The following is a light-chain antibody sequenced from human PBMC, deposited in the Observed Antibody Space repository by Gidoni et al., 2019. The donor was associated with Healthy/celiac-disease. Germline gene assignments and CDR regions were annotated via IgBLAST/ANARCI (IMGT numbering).Light chain of an antibody. J-gene: IGKJ1*01. CDR2: AAS. V-gene: IGKV1-39*01. Sequence: DIQMTQSPSSLSASVGDRVTITCRASQSISSYLNWYQQKPGKAPNLLIYAASRLQSGVPSRFSGSGSGTDFTLTISSLQPEDFATYYCQQSYSTPWTFGQXTKVEIK. CDR1: QSISSY. CDR3: QQSYSTPWT.